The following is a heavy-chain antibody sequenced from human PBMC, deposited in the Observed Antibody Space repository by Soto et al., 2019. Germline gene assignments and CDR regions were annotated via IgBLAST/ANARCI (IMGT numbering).Heavy chain of an antibody. D-gene: IGHD2-2*01. J-gene: IGHJ6*02. CDR1: GFTFSNAW. CDR3: AKDPVVPAAMDPMWGYYYYGMDV. CDR2: IKSKTDGETT. V-gene: IGHV3-15*01. Sequence: PGGSLRLSCAASGFTFSNAWMVWVRQAPGKGLEWIGLIKSKTDGETTAYAAPVKGRFTISRDDSKNTVYLQMDSLKAEDTAVYYCAKDPVVPAAMDPMWGYYYYGMDVWGQGTTVTVSS.